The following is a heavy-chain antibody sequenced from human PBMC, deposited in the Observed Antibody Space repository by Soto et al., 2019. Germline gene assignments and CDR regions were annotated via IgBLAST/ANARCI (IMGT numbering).Heavy chain of an antibody. D-gene: IGHD6-19*01. J-gene: IGHJ4*02. CDR1: GLTVSTNY. CDR2: IYSDGRT. V-gene: IGHV3-66*01. Sequence: GGSLRLSCAASGLTVSTNYMNWVRQAPGKGLEWVSIIYSDGRTYHADSVKGRFTISRDNAENSLYLQMNSLRAEDTAVYYCARIRIAVASKIYYFDYWGQGTLVTVSS. CDR3: ARIRIAVASKIYYFDY.